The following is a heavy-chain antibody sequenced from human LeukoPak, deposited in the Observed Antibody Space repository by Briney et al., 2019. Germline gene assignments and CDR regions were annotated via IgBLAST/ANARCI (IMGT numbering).Heavy chain of an antibody. J-gene: IGHJ4*02. CDR1: GFTFSSYA. V-gene: IGHV3-30-3*01. CDR3: ARGGVDTATRGVYYFDY. Sequence: GGSLRLSCAASGFTFSSYAVHWVRQAPGKGLEWVAVISYDGSNKYYADSVKGRFTISRDNSKNTLYLQMNSLRAEDTAVYYCARGGVDTATRGVYYFDYWGQGTLVTVSS. D-gene: IGHD5-18*01. CDR2: ISYDGSNK.